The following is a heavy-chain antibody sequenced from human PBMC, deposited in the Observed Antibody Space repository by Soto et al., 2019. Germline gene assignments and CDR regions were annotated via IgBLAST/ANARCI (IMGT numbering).Heavy chain of an antibody. CDR2: IWYDGSNR. V-gene: IGHV3-33*01. CDR1: GFTFSSHG. J-gene: IGHJ5*02. CDR3: AAGDCSGGACFSLDP. D-gene: IGHD2-15*01. Sequence: GGSLRLFCAASGFTFSSHGMHWVRQAPDKGLEWVAVIWYDGSNRNYADSVKGRFTISRDNSKNMVFLQMNSLRVEDTAVYYCAAGDCSGGACFSLDPWGQGTMVTVSS.